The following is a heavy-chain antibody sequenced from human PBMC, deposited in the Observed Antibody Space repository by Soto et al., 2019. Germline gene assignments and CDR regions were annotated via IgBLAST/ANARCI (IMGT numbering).Heavy chain of an antibody. J-gene: IGHJ3*02. V-gene: IGHV3-15*01. Sequence: EEQLVESGGGLVKRGGSLKLSCAASGLTFSIAWLSWVRQAPGKGLEWVGRIKNNADGGTTDSAAPVKDRFTIARDDLKSTLYLQMNSLKSEDTAMYYCTSMNDRDAFEIWGQGTMVTVSS. D-gene: IGHD1-1*01. CDR2: IKNNADGGTT. CDR1: GLTFSIAW. CDR3: TSMNDRDAFEI.